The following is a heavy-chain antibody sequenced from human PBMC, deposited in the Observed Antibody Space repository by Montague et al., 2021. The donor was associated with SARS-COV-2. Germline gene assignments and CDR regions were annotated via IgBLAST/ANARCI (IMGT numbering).Heavy chain of an antibody. CDR2: VYFSGTA. Sequence: SETLSLTCTVSAGSINNHYWSWIRQTPGKELEWTAYVYFSGTASYNPSLKSRVTISVDTSRNQFSLQLTSVTAADTAVYYCVRRPSSGWSFDYWGQGTQVSVSS. CDR1: AGSINNHY. CDR3: VRRPSSGWSFDY. D-gene: IGHD6-19*01. V-gene: IGHV4-59*08. J-gene: IGHJ4*02.